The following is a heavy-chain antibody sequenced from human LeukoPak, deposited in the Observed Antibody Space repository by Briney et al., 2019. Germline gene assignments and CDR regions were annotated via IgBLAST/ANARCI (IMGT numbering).Heavy chain of an antibody. CDR3: ARGRYGDVLFDN. D-gene: IGHD4-17*01. CDR2: IWYDGSNK. J-gene: IGHJ4*02. CDR1: IFTFSNYG. V-gene: IGHV3-33*01. Sequence: GVSVRLSCAACIFTFSNYGMLWVRQAPGKGWEWVAVIWYDGSNKFYADSVKGRFTISRDNSQNTLYLRMKSMRAKDTAVYYCARGRYGDVLFDNSGEGSLVTASP.